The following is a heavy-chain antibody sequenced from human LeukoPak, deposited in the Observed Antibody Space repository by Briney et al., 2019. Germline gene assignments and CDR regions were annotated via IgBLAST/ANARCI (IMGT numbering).Heavy chain of an antibody. CDR1: GGTFSTYA. J-gene: IGHJ4*02. V-gene: IGHV1-69*13. CDR3: ARGLGDSSGYYYSDN. Sequence: SVKVPCKTSGGTFSTYAISWVRQAPGQGLEWMGGIIPIFGTGNYAQKFQGRVTITADESTSTAYVELSSLRSEDTAVYYCARGLGDSSGYYYSDNWGQGTLVTVSS. CDR2: IIPIFGTG. D-gene: IGHD3-22*01.